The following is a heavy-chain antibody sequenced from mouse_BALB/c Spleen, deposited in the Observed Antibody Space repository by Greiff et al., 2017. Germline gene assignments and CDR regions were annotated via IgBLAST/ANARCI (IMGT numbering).Heavy chain of an antibody. CDR3: ASLYDGYPWFAY. V-gene: IGHV3-2*02. CDR2: ISYSGST. CDR1: GYSITSDYA. J-gene: IGHJ3*01. D-gene: IGHD2-3*01. Sequence: DVQLQESGPGLVKPSQSLSLTCTVTGYSITSDYAWNWIRQFPGNKLEWMGYISYSGSTSYNPSLKSRISITRDTSKNQFFLQLNSVTTEDTATYYCASLYDGYPWFAYWGQGTLVTVSA.